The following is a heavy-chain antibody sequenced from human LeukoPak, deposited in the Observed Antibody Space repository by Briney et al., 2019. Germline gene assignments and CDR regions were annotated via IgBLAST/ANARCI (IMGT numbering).Heavy chain of an antibody. Sequence: GGSLRLSCAASGFTVSSNYMSWVRQAPGKGLEWVSVIYSGGSTYYADSVKGRFTISRDNSKNTLYLQMNSLRAEDTAVYYCAKDGSDYYDSSGYDQVFDYWGQGALVTVSS. V-gene: IGHV3-53*01. D-gene: IGHD3-22*01. J-gene: IGHJ4*02. CDR2: IYSGGST. CDR1: GFTVSSNY. CDR3: AKDGSDYYDSSGYDQVFDY.